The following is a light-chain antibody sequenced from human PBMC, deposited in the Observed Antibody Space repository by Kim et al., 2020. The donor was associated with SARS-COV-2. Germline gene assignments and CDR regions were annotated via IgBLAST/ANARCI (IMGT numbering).Light chain of an antibody. CDR3: QAWDSSTVVV. Sequence: SYELTQPPSVSVSPGQTASITCAGDNLGDKYACWYQQKPGQSPVLVIYQDSKRPSGIPERFSGSNSGNTATLTISRTQARDEADYYCQAWDSSTVVVFGAGTKLTVL. CDR1: NLGDKY. CDR2: QDS. J-gene: IGLJ2*01. V-gene: IGLV3-1*01.